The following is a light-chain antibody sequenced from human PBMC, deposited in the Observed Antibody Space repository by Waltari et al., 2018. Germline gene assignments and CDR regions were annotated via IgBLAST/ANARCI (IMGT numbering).Light chain of an antibody. V-gene: IGLV6-57*04. Sequence: FMLTQPHSVSGSPRKQVPNSRTRSSGNIASNLVQWYQQLPGRAPTTVLYAGDKRPSGVPDRFSGSIYTSSSSASLTSSGLKTEDEADYYCQSYDNSIQGVVGGGTKLTVL. CDR2: AGD. CDR1: SGNIASNL. CDR3: QSYDNSIQGV. J-gene: IGLJ3*02.